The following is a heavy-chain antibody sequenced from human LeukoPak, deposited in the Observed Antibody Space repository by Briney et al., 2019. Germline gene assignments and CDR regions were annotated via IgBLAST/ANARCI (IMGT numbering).Heavy chain of an antibody. V-gene: IGHV3-11*01. D-gene: IGHD6-19*01. Sequence: GGSLRLSCVASGITSNGYYMNWIRQAPGKGLEWVSYISGSGTTIYYADSVKGRFTISRDNTRNSLYLQMSSLRVEDTAIYYCARRYTSGYYYFDYWGQGTLVTVSS. CDR3: ARRYTSGYYYFDY. CDR2: ISGSGTTI. J-gene: IGHJ4*02. CDR1: GITSNGYY.